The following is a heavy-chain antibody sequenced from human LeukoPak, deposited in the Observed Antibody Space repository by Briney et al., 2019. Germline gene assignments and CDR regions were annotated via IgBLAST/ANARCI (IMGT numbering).Heavy chain of an antibody. CDR3: AKIPSGSYHNARSFDY. CDR2: ISGSGGST. D-gene: IGHD1-26*01. CDR1: GFTFSSYA. Sequence: PGGSLRLSCAASGFTFSSYAMSWVRQAPGKGLEWVSAISGSGGSTYYADSVKGRFTISRDNSKNTLYLQMNSLRAEDTAVYYCAKIPSGSYHNARSFDYWGQGTLVTVSS. J-gene: IGHJ4*02. V-gene: IGHV3-23*01.